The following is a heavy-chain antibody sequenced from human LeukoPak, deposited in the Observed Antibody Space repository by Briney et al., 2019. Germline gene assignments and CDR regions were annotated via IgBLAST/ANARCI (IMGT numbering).Heavy chain of an antibody. CDR2: ISSSSSYI. V-gene: IGHV3-21*04. CDR3: AKDLYSSSWYYFDY. Sequence: GGSLRLSCAASGFTFSSYSMNWVRQAPGKGLEWVSSISSSSSYIYYADSVKGRFTISRDNAKNSLYLQMNSLRAEDTAFYYCAKDLYSSSWYYFDYWGQGTLVTVSS. CDR1: GFTFSSYS. D-gene: IGHD6-13*01. J-gene: IGHJ4*02.